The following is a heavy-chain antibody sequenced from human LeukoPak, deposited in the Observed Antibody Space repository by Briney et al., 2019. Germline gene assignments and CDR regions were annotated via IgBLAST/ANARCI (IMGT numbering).Heavy chain of an antibody. D-gene: IGHD3-3*01. J-gene: IGHJ4*02. CDR1: GYSFTSYW. V-gene: IGHV5-51*01. CDR2: IYPDDSDT. CDR3: AIFKHHLRPDY. Sequence: GESLKNSCKGSGYSFTSYWIGWVRQMPGKGLEWMGIIYPDDSDTRYSPSFQGQVTISADKSISTAYLQWSSLKASDTAMYYCAIFKHHLRPDYWGQGTLVTVSS.